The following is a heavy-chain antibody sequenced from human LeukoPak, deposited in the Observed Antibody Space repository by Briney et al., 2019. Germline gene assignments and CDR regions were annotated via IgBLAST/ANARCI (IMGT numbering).Heavy chain of an antibody. D-gene: IGHD2-2*02. V-gene: IGHV4-4*07. Sequence: SETLSLTCTVSGGSISGYFWTWIRQPAGKGLEWIGRIYTTDPSLTNYNPSLKSRVTVSVDTSKNQFSLKLSSVTAADTAVYYCARLLVVPAAIAFGSSWTFDYWGQGTLVTVSS. CDR1: GGSISGYF. J-gene: IGHJ4*02. CDR3: ARLLVVPAAIAFGSSWTFDY. CDR2: IYTTDPSLT.